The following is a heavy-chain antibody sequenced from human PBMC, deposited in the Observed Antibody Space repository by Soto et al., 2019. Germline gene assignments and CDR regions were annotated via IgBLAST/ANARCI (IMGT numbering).Heavy chain of an antibody. CDR2: ISGSGGST. CDR1: GFTFSSYA. Sequence: EVQLLEPGGGLVQPGGSLRLSCAASGFTFSSYAMCWVRQAPGKGLEWVSAISGSGGSTYYADSVKGRFTISRDNSKNTLYLQMNSVRAEDTAVYYCAKDQIRSGWYSGPSDYWGQGTLVTVSS. D-gene: IGHD6-19*01. V-gene: IGHV3-23*01. J-gene: IGHJ4*02. CDR3: AKDQIRSGWYSGPSDY.